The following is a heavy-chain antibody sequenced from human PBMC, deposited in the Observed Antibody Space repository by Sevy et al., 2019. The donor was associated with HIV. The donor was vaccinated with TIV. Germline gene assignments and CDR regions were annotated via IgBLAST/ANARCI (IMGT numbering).Heavy chain of an antibody. CDR2: ITSSSSFI. J-gene: IGHJ6*02. D-gene: IGHD1-20*01. CDR1: GFTFRSYS. Sequence: GGSLRLSCAASGFTFRSYSMNWVRQAPGRGLEWVSSITSSSSFIFYADSVKGRFTISRDNAKNSLFLQMNSLRAEDTGVYYCARPTSGLSEYEPLDNARFYGMDVWGQGTTVTVSS. CDR3: ARPTSGLSEYEPLDNARFYGMDV. V-gene: IGHV3-21*01.